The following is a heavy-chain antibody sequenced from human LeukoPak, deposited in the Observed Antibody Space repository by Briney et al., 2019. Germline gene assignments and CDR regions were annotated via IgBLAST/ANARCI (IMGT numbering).Heavy chain of an antibody. CDR3: AREEIRFAAAGRSNWFDP. CDR2: IIPIFGTA. V-gene: IGHV1-69*13. J-gene: IGHJ5*02. D-gene: IGHD6-13*01. CDR1: GGTFSSYA. Sequence: GASVKVSCTASGGTFSSYAISWVRQAPGQGLEWMGGIIPIFGTANYAQKFQGRVTITADESTSTAYMELSSLRSEDTAVYYCAREEIRFAAAGRSNWFDPWGQGTLVTVSS.